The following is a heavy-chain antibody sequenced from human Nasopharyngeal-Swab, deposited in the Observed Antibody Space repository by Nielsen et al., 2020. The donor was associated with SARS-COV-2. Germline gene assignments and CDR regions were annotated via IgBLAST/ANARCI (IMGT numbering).Heavy chain of an antibody. CDR2: ISSSGSTI. V-gene: IGHV3-11*01. CDR3: ARGGSTIWFGDYYYGMDV. D-gene: IGHD3-10*01. Sequence: GESLKISCAASGFSFSDYYMSRIRQAPGKGLERVSYISSSGSTIYYADSVKGRFTISRDNAKNSLYLQMNSLRAEDTAVYYCARGGSTIWFGDYYYGMDVWGQGTTVTVSS. CDR1: GFSFSDYY. J-gene: IGHJ6*02.